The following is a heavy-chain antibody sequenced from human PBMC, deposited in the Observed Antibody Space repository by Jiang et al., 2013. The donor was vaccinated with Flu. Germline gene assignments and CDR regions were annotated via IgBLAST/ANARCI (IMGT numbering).Heavy chain of an antibody. CDR2: ISYDGSNK. V-gene: IGHV3-30-3*01. Sequence: GFTFSSYAMHWVRQAPGKGLEWVAVISYDGSNKYYADSVKGRFTISRDNSKNTLYLQMNSLRAEDTAVYYCARDMIVVVVAATGGPFDYWGQGTLVTVSS. D-gene: IGHD2-15*01. CDR3: ARDMIVVVVAATGGPFDY. CDR1: GFTFSSYA. J-gene: IGHJ4*02.